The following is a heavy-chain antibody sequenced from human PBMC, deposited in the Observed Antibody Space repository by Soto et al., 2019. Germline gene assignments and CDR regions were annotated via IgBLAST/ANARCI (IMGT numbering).Heavy chain of an antibody. Sequence: EVQLLESGGGLVQPGGSLRLSCAASGFTFSSYAMKWVRQAPGKGLEWVSLIGESGTPTYYADSVEGRFTITRDNSGNTLFLEMYRLRAEATAVYYCARYIPGVRYYGMDVWGQGTTVTVSS. J-gene: IGHJ6*02. CDR1: GFTFSSYA. V-gene: IGHV3-23*01. CDR3: ARYIPGVRYYGMDV. D-gene: IGHD2-2*01. CDR2: IGESGTPT.